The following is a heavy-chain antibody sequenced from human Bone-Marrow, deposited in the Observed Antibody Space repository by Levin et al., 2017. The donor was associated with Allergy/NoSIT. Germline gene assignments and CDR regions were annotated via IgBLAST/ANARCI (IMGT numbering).Heavy chain of an antibody. CDR2: IYISGNT. CDR1: GGSLSSYY. D-gene: IGHD4-17*01. CDR3: ARWGTYGEYVDY. Sequence: PSETLSLTCTVSGGSLSSYYWSWIRQPAGKGLEWIGRIYISGNTNYNPALGGRVTMSVDTSKKQVSMRLTSVTAADTAVYYCARWGTYGEYVDYWGQGTLVTVSS. V-gene: IGHV4-4*07. J-gene: IGHJ4*02.